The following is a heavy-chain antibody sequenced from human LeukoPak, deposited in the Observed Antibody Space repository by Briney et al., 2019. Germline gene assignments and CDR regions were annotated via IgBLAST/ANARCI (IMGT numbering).Heavy chain of an antibody. J-gene: IGHJ6*03. Sequence: SETLSLTCAVYGGSFSGYYWSWNRQPPGKGLEWIGEINHSGSTNSNPSLKSRVTISVDTSKNQFSLKLSSVTAADTAVYDCARVRFLEWLMSRYYYYYMDVWGKGTTVTVSS. CDR3: ARVRFLEWLMSRYYYYYMDV. D-gene: IGHD3-3*01. V-gene: IGHV4-34*01. CDR2: INHSGST. CDR1: GGSFSGYY.